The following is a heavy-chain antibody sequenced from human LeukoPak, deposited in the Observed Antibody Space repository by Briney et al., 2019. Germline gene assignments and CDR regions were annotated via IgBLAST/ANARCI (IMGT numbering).Heavy chain of an antibody. D-gene: IGHD1-26*01. CDR2: INPNSGGT. J-gene: IGHJ4*02. CDR3: AHMGGSYCGGGEIDY. Sequence: GSVKVSCKASGYTFTGYYMHWVRQAPGQGLEWMGWINPNSGGTNYAQKFQGRVTMTRDTSISTAYMELSRLRSDDTAVYYCAHMGGSYCGGGEIDYWGQGTLVTVSS. V-gene: IGHV1-2*02. CDR1: GYTFTGYY.